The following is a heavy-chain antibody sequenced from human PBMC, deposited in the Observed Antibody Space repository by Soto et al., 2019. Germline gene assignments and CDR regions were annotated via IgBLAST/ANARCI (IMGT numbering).Heavy chain of an antibody. D-gene: IGHD3-10*01. V-gene: IGHV3-23*01. CDR2: ISGSGGST. J-gene: IGHJ5*02. Sequence: GGSLRLSCAASGFTFSSYAMSWVRQAPGKGLEWVSAISGSGGSTYYADSVKGRFTISRDNSKNTLYLQMNSLRAEDTVVYYCAKAPMVRGVNWFDPWGQGTLVTVSS. CDR3: AKAPMVRGVNWFDP. CDR1: GFTFSSYA.